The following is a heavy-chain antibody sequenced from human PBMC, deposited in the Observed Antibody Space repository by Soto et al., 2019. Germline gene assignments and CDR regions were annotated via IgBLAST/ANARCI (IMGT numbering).Heavy chain of an antibody. CDR3: ARESEDLTSNFDY. J-gene: IGHJ4*02. CDR2: ISSTTNYI. V-gene: IGHV3-21*06. Sequence: PGGSLRLSCAASGFTFTRYSMNWVHQAPGKGLGWVSSISSTTNYIYYGDSMKGRFTISRDNAKNSLYLEMNSLRAEDTAVYYCARESEDLTSNFDYWGQGTLVTVSS. CDR1: GFTFTRYS.